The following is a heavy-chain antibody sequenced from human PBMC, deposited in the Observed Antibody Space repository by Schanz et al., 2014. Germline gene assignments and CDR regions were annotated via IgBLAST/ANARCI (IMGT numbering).Heavy chain of an antibody. J-gene: IGHJ3*02. CDR1: GFTFSSYA. V-gene: IGHV3-23*01. Sequence: EVQLLESGGGLVQPGGSLRLSCAASGFTFSSYAMSWVRQAPGKGLEWVSAISGSGGSTYYADSVKGRFTISRDNSKNALYLQMNSLRAEDTAVYYCAKGRFVELSAFDIWGQGTMVTVSS. D-gene: IGHD3-10*01. CDR3: AKGRFVELSAFDI. CDR2: ISGSGGST.